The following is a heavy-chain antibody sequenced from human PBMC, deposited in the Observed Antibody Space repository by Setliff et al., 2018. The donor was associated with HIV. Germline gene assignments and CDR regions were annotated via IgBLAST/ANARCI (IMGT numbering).Heavy chain of an antibody. CDR2: IYYSGST. CDR3: AREGVNFWTPPGWFDP. D-gene: IGHD3-3*01. V-gene: IGHV4-4*07. CDR1: GGSIGTYY. J-gene: IGHJ5*02. Sequence: PSETLSLTCTVSGGSIGTYYWNWIRLPAGKGLEWIASIYYSGSTYYAPSLKSRVTISVDTSKNQFSLNLSSVTAADTAVYYCAREGVNFWTPPGWFDPWGQGTLVTVSS.